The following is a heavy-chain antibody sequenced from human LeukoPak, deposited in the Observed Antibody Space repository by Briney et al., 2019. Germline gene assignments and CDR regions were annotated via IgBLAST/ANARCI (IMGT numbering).Heavy chain of an antibody. D-gene: IGHD4-17*01. V-gene: IGHV3-30-3*01. J-gene: IGHJ4*02. CDR3: ARIASVTNYFDY. Sequence: GRSLRLSCAASGFTFSSYAMHWVRQAPGKGLEWVAVISYDGSNKYYADSVKGRFTISRDNSKNTLYLQMNSLRAEDTAVYYCARIASVTNYFDYWGQGTLVTVSS. CDR2: ISYDGSNK. CDR1: GFTFSSYA.